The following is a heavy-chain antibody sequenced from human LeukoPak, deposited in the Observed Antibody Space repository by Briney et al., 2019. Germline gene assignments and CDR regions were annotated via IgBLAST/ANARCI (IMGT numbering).Heavy chain of an antibody. CDR3: ATDPWDYSNY. D-gene: IGHD4-11*01. J-gene: IGHJ4*02. CDR2: FDPEDGET. Sequence: ASVKVSFTVSGYTLTELSMHWVRQAPGKGLEWMGGFDPEDGETIYAQKFQGRVTMTEDTSTDTAYMELSSLRSEDTAVYYCATDPWDYSNYWGQGTLVTVSS. V-gene: IGHV1-24*01. CDR1: GYTLTELS.